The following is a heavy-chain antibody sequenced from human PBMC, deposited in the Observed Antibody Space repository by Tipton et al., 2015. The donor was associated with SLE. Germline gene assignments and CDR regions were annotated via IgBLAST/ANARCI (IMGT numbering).Heavy chain of an antibody. V-gene: IGHV1-2*02. CDR3: ARDRKAGGQPYYFDY. CDR1: GYTFTGYY. J-gene: IGHJ4*02. D-gene: IGHD3-16*01. Sequence: QSGAEVKKPGASVKVSCKASGYTFTGYYMHWVRQAPGQGLEWMGWINPNSGGTNYAQKFQGRVTMTRGTSISTAYMELSRLRSDDTAVYYCARDRKAGGQPYYFDYWGQGTLVTVSS. CDR2: INPNSGGT.